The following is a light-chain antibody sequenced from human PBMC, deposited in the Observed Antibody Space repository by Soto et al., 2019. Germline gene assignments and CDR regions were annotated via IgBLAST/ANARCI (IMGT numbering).Light chain of an antibody. V-gene: IGKV3-15*01. Sequence: EIVMTQSPATLSVSPGERAILSCRASESISSKLGWYQQRPGQAPRLLIYGASIRATGIPTRFSGSGSGTEFTLTISGLQSEDSAVYYCQQYNKWFSISFGQGTRLEIK. CDR3: QQYNKWFSIS. J-gene: IGKJ5*01. CDR2: GAS. CDR1: ESISSK.